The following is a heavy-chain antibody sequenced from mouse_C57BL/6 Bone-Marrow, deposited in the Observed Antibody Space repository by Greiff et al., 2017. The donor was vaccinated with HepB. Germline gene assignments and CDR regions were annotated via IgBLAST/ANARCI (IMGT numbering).Heavy chain of an antibody. CDR2: ISNGGGST. D-gene: IGHD2-3*01. Sequence: EVQGVESGGGLVQPGGSLKLSCAASGFTFSDYYMYWVRQTPEKRLEWVAYISNGGGSTYYPDTVKGRFTISRDNAKNTLYLQMSRLKSEDTAMYYCARHGLYDGYYEFAYWGQGTLVTVSA. CDR1: GFTFSDYY. J-gene: IGHJ3*01. CDR3: ARHGLYDGYYEFAY. V-gene: IGHV5-12*01.